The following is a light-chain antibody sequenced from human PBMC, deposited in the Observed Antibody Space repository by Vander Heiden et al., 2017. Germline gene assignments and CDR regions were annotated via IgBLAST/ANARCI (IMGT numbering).Light chain of an antibody. CDR3: QVWDSSGDHPV. J-gene: IGLJ2*01. V-gene: IGLV3-21*02. CDR2: DDN. CDR1: NIGSQS. Sequence: SSLLAQPPSVSVAPGQTPIVTSGGNNIGSQSVHWYQRKPGQAPVLVVYDDNGRPSGIPERFSGSSSGNTATLTISRVEAGDEADFYCQVWDSSGDHPVFGGGTKLTVL.